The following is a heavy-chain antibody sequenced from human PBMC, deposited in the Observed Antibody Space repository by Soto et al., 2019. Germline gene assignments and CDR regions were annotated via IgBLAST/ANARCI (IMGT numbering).Heavy chain of an antibody. J-gene: IGHJ5*02. CDR1: GYTFTSYG. Sequence: GASVKVSCKASGYTFTSYGISWVRQAPGQGLEWMGWISAYNGNTNYAQKLQGRVTMTTDTSTSTAYMELRSLRSDDTAVYYCGRVNRHLTYYDILTGYYSLSWFDPWGQGTLVTVSS. CDR3: GRVNRHLTYYDILTGYYSLSWFDP. CDR2: ISAYNGNT. V-gene: IGHV1-18*01. D-gene: IGHD3-9*01.